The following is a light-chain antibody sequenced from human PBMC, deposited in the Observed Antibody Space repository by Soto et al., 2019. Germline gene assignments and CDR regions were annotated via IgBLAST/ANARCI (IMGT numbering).Light chain of an antibody. J-gene: IGLJ2*01. CDR1: TGTVTSGHY. V-gene: IGLV7-46*01. CDR3: LLAYDGGRV. Sequence: QSVVTQEPSLTVSPGGTVTLTCGSSTGTVTSGHYPYWFQQKPGQAPRTLIYDTSNKLSWTPARFSGSLLGDKAALTLSGAQPEDEAEYYCLLAYDGGRVFGGGTKLTVL. CDR2: DTS.